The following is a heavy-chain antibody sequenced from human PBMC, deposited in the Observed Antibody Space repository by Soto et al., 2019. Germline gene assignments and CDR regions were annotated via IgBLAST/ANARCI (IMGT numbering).Heavy chain of an antibody. Sequence: QVQLVQSGPEMKKPGASVKVSCKGFGYSFMKYGINWVRQAPGQGLEWVGWISPYSGYTHSAQKFHGRLTLTTDTAASTALYYCAREASVLIPAAQPSRFDSWGQGTLVTVSS. CDR3: SRFDS. V-gene: IGHV1-18*01. D-gene: IGHD2-2*01. CDR2: ISPYSGYT. J-gene: IGHJ4*02. CDR1: GYSFMKYG.